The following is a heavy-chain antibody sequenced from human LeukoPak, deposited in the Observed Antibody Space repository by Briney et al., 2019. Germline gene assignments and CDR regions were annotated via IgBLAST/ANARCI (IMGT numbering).Heavy chain of an antibody. CDR3: ATHCAGGSCYSH. J-gene: IGHJ4*02. CDR2: ISADNGDT. D-gene: IGHD2-15*01. Sequence: ASVKVSGKASGYTFSSYGIIWVRQAPGQGLEWMGWISADNGDTNYAQNLQGRVTMTTDTSTSTAYMELRSLRSDDTAVYYCATHCAGGSCYSHWGQGTLVTVSS. V-gene: IGHV1-18*01. CDR1: GYTFSSYG.